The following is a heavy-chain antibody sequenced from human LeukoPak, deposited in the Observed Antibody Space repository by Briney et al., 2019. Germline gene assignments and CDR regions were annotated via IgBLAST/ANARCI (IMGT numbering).Heavy chain of an antibody. V-gene: IGHV4-34*01. J-gene: IGHJ4*02. D-gene: IGHD1-26*01. CDR2: IYHSGST. CDR3: ARRDSESYIGG. CDR1: GGSFSGYY. Sequence: SETLSLTCAVYGGSFSGYYWSWIRQPPGKGLEWIGEIYHSGSTNYNASLKSRVTISVDKSKNQFSLKLSSVTAADTAVYYCARRDSESYIGGWGQGTLVTVSS.